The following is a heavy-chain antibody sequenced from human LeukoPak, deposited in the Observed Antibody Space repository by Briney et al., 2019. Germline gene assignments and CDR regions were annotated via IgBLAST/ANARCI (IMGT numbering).Heavy chain of an antibody. V-gene: IGHV1-2*02. CDR1: GYTFTGYY. CDR2: INPNSGGT. Sequence: GASVKVSCKASGYTFTGYYMHWVRQAPGQGLEWMGWINPNSGGTNYAQKFQGRVTMTRDTSISTAYMELSRLRSDDTAVYYCARDRPHGEYSSSSSGLYYYYYMDVWGKGTTVTVSS. D-gene: IGHD6-6*01. J-gene: IGHJ6*03. CDR3: ARDRPHGEYSSSSSGLYYYYYMDV.